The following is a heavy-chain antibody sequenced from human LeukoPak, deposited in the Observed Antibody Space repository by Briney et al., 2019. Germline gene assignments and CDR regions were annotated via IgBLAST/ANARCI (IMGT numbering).Heavy chain of an antibody. CDR1: GGSFSGYY. CDR2: INHSGST. CDR3: ARRRGYHGAPFDY. D-gene: IGHD2-2*01. Sequence: SETLSLTCAVYGGSFSGYYWSWIRQPPGKGLEWIGEINHSGSTNYNPSRKSRVTISVDTSKNQFSLKLSSVTAADTAVYYCARRRGYHGAPFDYWGQGTLVTVSS. V-gene: IGHV4-34*01. J-gene: IGHJ4*02.